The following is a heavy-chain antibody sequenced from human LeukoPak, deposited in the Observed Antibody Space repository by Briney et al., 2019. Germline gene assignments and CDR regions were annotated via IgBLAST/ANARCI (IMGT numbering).Heavy chain of an antibody. CDR1: GGSISNYY. V-gene: IGHV4-59*01. CDR3: ARDRGLTTSGGVGFDY. CDR2: IYYSGTT. J-gene: IGHJ4*02. D-gene: IGHD4/OR15-4a*01. Sequence: SETLSLTCVVPGGSISNYYWSWIRQPPGKGLEWIGYIYYSGTTTYNPSLKSRVTMSVDTSKNQFSLRLSSVTAADTALYYCARDRGLTTSGGVGFDYWGRGTLVTVFS.